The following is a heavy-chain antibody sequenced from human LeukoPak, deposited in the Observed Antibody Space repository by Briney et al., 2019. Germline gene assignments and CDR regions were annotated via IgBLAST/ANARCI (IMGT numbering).Heavy chain of an antibody. J-gene: IGHJ4*02. Sequence: GGTLRLSCAASGFTFSSHGMNWVRQAPGKGLEWVSGISGSGDTTYYADSVKGRFTISRDNSKNTLYLQMNSLRVEDTAVFYCAKDDAWLQYNYWGQGTLVAVSS. CDR2: ISGSGDTT. D-gene: IGHD5-24*01. CDR1: GFTFSSHG. V-gene: IGHV3-23*01. CDR3: AKDDAWLQYNY.